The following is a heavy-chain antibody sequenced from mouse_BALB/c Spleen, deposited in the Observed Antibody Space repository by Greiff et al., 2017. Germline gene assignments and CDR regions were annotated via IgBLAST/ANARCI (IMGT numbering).Heavy chain of an antibody. V-gene: IGHV14-1*02. CDR2: IDPENGNT. D-gene: IGHD1-1*01. CDR1: GFNIKDYY. Sequence: VQLKESGAELVRPGALVKLSCKASGFNIKDYYMHWVKQRPEQGLEWIGWIDPENGNTIYDPKFQGKASITADTSSNTAYLQLSSLTSEDTAVYYCARGPTTVDYWGQGTTLTVSS. J-gene: IGHJ2*01. CDR3: ARGPTTVDY.